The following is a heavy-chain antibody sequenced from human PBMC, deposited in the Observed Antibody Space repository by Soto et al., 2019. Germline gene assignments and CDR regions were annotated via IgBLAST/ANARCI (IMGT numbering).Heavy chain of an antibody. V-gene: IGHV1-18*01. J-gene: IGHJ6*02. D-gene: IGHD2-2*01. CDR1: GYTFTSYG. CDR3: ARDPRYCSSTSCFLYYYYYGMDV. CDR2: ISAYNGNT. Sequence: ASVKVSCKASGYTFTSYGISWVRQAPGQGLEWMGWISAYNGNTNYAQKLQGRVTMTTDTSTSTAYMELRSLRSDDTAVYYCARDPRYCSSTSCFLYYYYYGMDVWGQGTTVTVPS.